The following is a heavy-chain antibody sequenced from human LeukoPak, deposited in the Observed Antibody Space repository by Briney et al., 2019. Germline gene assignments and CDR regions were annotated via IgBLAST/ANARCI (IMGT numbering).Heavy chain of an antibody. CDR2: ISSSGSTI. Sequence: GGSLRLSCAASGFTFSSYEMNWVRQAPGKGLEWVSCISSSGSTIYYADSVKGRFTISRDNAKNSLYLQMNSLRAEDTAVYYCARGTGDPSLDYWGQGTLVTVSS. CDR3: ARGTGDPSLDY. V-gene: IGHV3-48*03. D-gene: IGHD3-10*01. J-gene: IGHJ4*02. CDR1: GFTFSSYE.